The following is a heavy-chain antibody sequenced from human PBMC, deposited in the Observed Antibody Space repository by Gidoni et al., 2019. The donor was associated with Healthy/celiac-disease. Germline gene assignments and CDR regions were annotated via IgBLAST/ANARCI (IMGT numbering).Heavy chain of an antibody. J-gene: IGHJ1*01. D-gene: IGHD2-8*01. Sequence: EVQLLESGGGLVQPGGSLRLSCAASGFTFSSYAMSWVRQAPGKGLEWVSAISGSGGSTYYADSVKGRFTISRDNSKNTLYLQMNSLRAEDTAVYYCAKDYIVLMVYAIPRSFQHWGQGTLVTVSS. CDR2: ISGSGGST. V-gene: IGHV3-23*01. CDR1: GFTFSSYA. CDR3: AKDYIVLMVYAIPRSFQH.